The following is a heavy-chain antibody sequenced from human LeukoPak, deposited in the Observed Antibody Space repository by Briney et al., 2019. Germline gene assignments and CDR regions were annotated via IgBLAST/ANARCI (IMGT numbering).Heavy chain of an antibody. Sequence: SETLSLTCTVSGGSISSYYWSWIRQPPGKGLEWIGYIYYSGSTYYNPSLKSRVTISVDTSKNQFSLKLSSATAADTAVYYCARDLRYFDWLENDYWGQGTLVTVSS. J-gene: IGHJ4*02. CDR2: IYYSGST. D-gene: IGHD3-9*01. V-gene: IGHV4-59*04. CDR3: ARDLRYFDWLENDY. CDR1: GGSISSYY.